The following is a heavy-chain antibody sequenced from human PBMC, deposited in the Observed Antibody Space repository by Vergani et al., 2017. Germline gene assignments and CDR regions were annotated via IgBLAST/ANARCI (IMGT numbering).Heavy chain of an antibody. Sequence: QVQLVQSGAEVKKPGASVKVSCKASGYTFTSYDINWVRQATGQGLEWMGGFDPEDGETIYAQKFQGRVTMTEDTSTDTAYMELSSLRSEDTAVYYCATGRSSGWYYFDYWGQGTLVTVSS. CDR3: ATGRSSGWYYFDY. V-gene: IGHV1-24*01. D-gene: IGHD6-19*01. CDR2: FDPEDGET. CDR1: GYTFTSYD. J-gene: IGHJ4*02.